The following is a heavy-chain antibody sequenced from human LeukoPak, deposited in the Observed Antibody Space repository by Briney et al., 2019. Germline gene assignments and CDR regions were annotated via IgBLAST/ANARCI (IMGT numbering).Heavy chain of an antibody. CDR2: IKSNTDEWTT. D-gene: IGHD3-10*01. CDR3: TTDLYSYGSGSYGF. V-gene: IGHV3-15*01. Sequence: PGGSLRFSCAASGFTFSNAWMTWVRQAPGKGLEWVGRIKSNTDEWTTDYAAPVKGRFTISRDDSKNTLYLQMNGLKSEDTAVYYCTTDLYSYGSGSYGFWGQGALVTVSS. J-gene: IGHJ4*02. CDR1: GFTFSNAW.